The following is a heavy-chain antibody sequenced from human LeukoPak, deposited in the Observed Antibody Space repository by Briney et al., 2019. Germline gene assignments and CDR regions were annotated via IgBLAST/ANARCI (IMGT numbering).Heavy chain of an antibody. J-gene: IGHJ6*03. V-gene: IGHV4-59*01. CDR2: IYYSGST. Sequence: SETLSLTCTVSGGSISSYYWSWIRQPPGKGLEWMGYIYYSGSTNYNPSLKSRVTISVDTSKNQFSLTLSSVTAADTAVYYCARGLPPEDYLLRYFDWLSPYMDVWGKGTTVTVSS. D-gene: IGHD3-9*01. CDR1: GGSISSYY. CDR3: ARGLPPEDYLLRYFDWLSPYMDV.